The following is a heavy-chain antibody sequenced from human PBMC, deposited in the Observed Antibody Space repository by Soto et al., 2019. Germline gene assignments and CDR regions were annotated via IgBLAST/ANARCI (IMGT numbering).Heavy chain of an antibody. V-gene: IGHV5-51*01. J-gene: IGHJ6*02. CDR2: IYPGDSDT. D-gene: IGHD2-15*01. CDR1: GYSFTSYW. CDR3: ARHGLGYCSGGSCYQYYYYGMDV. Sequence: GESLKISCKGSGYSFTSYWIGWVRQMPGKGLEWMGIIYPGDSDTRYSPSFQGQVTISADKSISTAYLQWSSLKASDTAMYYCARHGLGYCSGGSCYQYYYYGMDVWGQGTTVTVSS.